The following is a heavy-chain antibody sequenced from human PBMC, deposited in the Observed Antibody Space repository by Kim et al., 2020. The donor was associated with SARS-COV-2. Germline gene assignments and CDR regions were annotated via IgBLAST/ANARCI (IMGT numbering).Heavy chain of an antibody. J-gene: IGHJ4*02. CDR2: INPSGGST. V-gene: IGHV1-46*01. Sequence: ASVKVSCKASGYTFTSYYMHWVRQAPGQGLEWMGIINPSGGSTSYAQKFQGRVTMTRDTSMSTVYMELSSLRSEDTAVYYCARDPPGGWDRIAAAGTFDYWGQGTLVTVSS. CDR3: ARDPPGGWDRIAAAGTFDY. D-gene: IGHD6-13*01. CDR1: GYTFTSYY.